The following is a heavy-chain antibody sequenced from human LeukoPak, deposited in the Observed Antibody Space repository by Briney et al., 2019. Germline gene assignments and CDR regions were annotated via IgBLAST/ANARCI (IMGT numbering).Heavy chain of an antibody. CDR2: IYYSGST. CDR1: GGSISSGDYY. V-gene: IGHV4-30-4*01. D-gene: IGHD3-10*01. Sequence: SQTLSLNCTVSGGSISSGDYYWSWIRQPPGKGLEWIGYIYYSGSTYYNPSLKSRVTISVDTSKNQFSLKLSSVTAADTAVYYCARVVPYTTVRPRGFDPWGQGTLVTVSS. CDR3: ARVVPYTTVRPRGFDP. J-gene: IGHJ5*02.